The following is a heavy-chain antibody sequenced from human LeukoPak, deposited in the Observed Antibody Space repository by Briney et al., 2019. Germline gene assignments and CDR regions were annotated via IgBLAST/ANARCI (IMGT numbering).Heavy chain of an antibody. D-gene: IGHD3-10*01. CDR1: GFTFNNNA. J-gene: IGHJ4*02. CDR3: AKVAGSGSYYNGFDS. V-gene: IGHV3-23*01. Sequence: GGSLRLSCAASGFTFNNNAMSWVRQAPGKGLEWVSGISGSGGSAYYADSVKGRFTISRDISKDTLYLEMNSLRAEDTAVYYCAKVAGSGSYYNGFDSWGQGSLVTVSS. CDR2: ISGSGGSA.